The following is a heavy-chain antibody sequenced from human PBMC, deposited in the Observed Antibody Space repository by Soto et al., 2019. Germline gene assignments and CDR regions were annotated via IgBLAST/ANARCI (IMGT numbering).Heavy chain of an antibody. CDR1: GYTFSNFA. D-gene: IGHD6-13*01. Sequence: ASVKVSCKASGYTFSNFAMHWVRQAPGQRLEWMGWINAGNGNTKYSQKFQGRVTITRDTSASTAYMELSSLRSEDTAVYYCARPNSSSWPGYYFDYWGQGTLVTVSS. CDR2: INAGNGNT. V-gene: IGHV1-3*01. J-gene: IGHJ4*02. CDR3: ARPNSSSWPGYYFDY.